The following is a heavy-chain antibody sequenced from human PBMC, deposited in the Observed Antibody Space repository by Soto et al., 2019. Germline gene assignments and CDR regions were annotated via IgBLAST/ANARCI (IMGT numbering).Heavy chain of an antibody. CDR1: GYALTSYD. D-gene: IGHD6-13*01. J-gene: IGHJ3*02. Sequence: GASVKVTCKDSGYALTSYDINWVRQATGQGLEWMGWMNPNSGNTGYAQKFQGRVTMTRNTSISTAYMELSSLRSEDTAVYYCARGHSGYVDIWGQGTMVTVSS. CDR2: MNPNSGNT. CDR3: ARGHSGYVDI. V-gene: IGHV1-8*01.